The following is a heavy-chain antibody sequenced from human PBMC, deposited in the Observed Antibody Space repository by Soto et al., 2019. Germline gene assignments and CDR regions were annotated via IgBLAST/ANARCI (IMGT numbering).Heavy chain of an antibody. Sequence: EVQLVESGGDLVQPGGSLRLSCAASGFSLSDLFIDWVRQAPGKGLEWVGRTKDKAYSYTTEYAASMKGRFTISRDESRKSLYLQMSSLKSEEAAVYYCASIRGVFGCWGQGTVVTVSS. V-gene: IGHV3-72*01. D-gene: IGHD3-10*01. CDR3: ASIRGVFGC. CDR2: TKDKAYSYTT. J-gene: IGHJ4*02. CDR1: GFSLSDLF.